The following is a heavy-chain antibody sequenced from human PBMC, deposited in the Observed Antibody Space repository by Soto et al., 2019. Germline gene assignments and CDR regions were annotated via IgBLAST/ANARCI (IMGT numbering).Heavy chain of an antibody. Sequence: QVQLQESGPGLVKPSETLSLNCTVSGGSISSYYWSWLRQPPGKGLEWIGYIYYSGSTNYNPSLKSRVSISLDTSKNQFSLKLTSVTAADTAVDYCARMWYYYYYGMDVWGQGTTITVSS. D-gene: IGHD2-21*01. CDR2: IYYSGST. V-gene: IGHV4-59*01. J-gene: IGHJ6*02. CDR3: ARMWYYYYYGMDV. CDR1: GGSISSYY.